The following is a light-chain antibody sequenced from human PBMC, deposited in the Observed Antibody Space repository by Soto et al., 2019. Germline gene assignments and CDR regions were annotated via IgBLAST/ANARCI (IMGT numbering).Light chain of an antibody. CDR2: AAL. V-gene: IGKV1-12*01. Sequence: DIQMTQSPSSVSASVGDRVTISCRASEDINRRLAWYQQKPGNAPKLLIYAALFLQSGVPSRFSGYGSGTDFTLSISSLQPEDFATYYCQQADSFPITFGQGTRLEIK. CDR1: EDINRR. J-gene: IGKJ5*01. CDR3: QQADSFPIT.